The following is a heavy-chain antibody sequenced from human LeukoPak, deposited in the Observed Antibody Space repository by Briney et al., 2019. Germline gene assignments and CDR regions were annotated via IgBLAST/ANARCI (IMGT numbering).Heavy chain of an antibody. CDR3: ARAVGSGSFQTYYYYMDV. Sequence: PSETLSLTCTVPGYSISSGYYWGWIRQPPGKGLEWIGYIYYSGSTNYNPSLKSRVTISVDTSKNQFSLKLSSVTAADTAVYYCARAVGSGSFQTYYYYMDVWGKGTTVTISS. V-gene: IGHV4-61*01. J-gene: IGHJ6*03. D-gene: IGHD3-10*01. CDR2: IYYSGST. CDR1: GYSISSGYY.